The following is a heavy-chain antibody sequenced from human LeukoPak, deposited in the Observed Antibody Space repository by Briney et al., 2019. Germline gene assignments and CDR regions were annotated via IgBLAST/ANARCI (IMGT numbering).Heavy chain of an antibody. CDR3: ARETRGSGWRHNWFDP. CDR2: ISSSGSTI. Sequence: GGSLRLSCAASGFTFSDYYMSWIRQAPGKGLEWVSYISSSGSTIYYADSVKGRFTISRDNAKNSLYLQMNSLRAEDTAVYYCARETRGSGWRHNWFDPWGQGTLVTVSS. CDR1: GFTFSDYY. J-gene: IGHJ5*02. V-gene: IGHV3-11*04. D-gene: IGHD6-19*01.